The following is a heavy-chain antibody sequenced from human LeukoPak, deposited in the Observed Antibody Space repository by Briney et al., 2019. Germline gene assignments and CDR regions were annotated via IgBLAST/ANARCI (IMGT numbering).Heavy chain of an antibody. CDR3: ARSRDDSSGYYLINWFDP. Sequence: PSETLSLTCAVYGGSFSGYYWSWIRQPPGKGLEWIGEINHRGSTNYNPSLKSRVTISVDTSKNQFSLKLSSVSAADTAVYYCARSRDDSSGYYLINWFDPWGQGTLVTVSA. CDR2: INHRGST. J-gene: IGHJ5*02. CDR1: GGSFSGYY. D-gene: IGHD3-22*01. V-gene: IGHV4-34*01.